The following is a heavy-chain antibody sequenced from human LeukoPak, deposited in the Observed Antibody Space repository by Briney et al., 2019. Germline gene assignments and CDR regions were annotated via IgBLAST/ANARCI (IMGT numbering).Heavy chain of an antibody. CDR1: GGSISSYY. CDR2: MYTSGST. J-gene: IGHJ6*03. Sequence: SETLSLTCSVSGGSISSYYWSWIRQPAGKALEWIGRMYTSGSTNYNSSLKSRVTMSVDTSKNQFSLKLSSVTAADTAVYYCARDRPVGYGNYYYYYMDVWGKGTMVTVSS. CDR3: ARDRPVGYGNYYYYYMDV. D-gene: IGHD5-18*01. V-gene: IGHV4-4*07.